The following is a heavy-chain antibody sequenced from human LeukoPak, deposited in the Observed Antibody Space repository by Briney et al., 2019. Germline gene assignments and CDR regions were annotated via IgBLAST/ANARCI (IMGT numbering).Heavy chain of an antibody. D-gene: IGHD2-2*02. CDR1: GYSFTSYW. Sequence: GESLKISCKGSGYSFTSYWIGWVRQMPGKGLEWMGIIYPGDSDTRYSPSFQGQVTIPADKSISTAYLQWSSLKASDTAMYYCARQFVVVPAAIDQNWFDPWGQGTLVTVSS. J-gene: IGHJ5*02. CDR3: ARQFVVVPAAIDQNWFDP. CDR2: IYPGDSDT. V-gene: IGHV5-51*01.